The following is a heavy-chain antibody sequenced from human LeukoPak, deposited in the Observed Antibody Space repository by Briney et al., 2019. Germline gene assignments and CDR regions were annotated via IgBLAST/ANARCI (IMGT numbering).Heavy chain of an antibody. Sequence: SVKISCKVSGYTFTDYYMHWVQQAPGQGLEWMGRIIPILGIANYAQKFQGRVTITADKSTSTAYMELSSLRSEDTAVYYCAASNGSCYDYWGQGTLVTVSS. CDR1: GYTFTDYY. CDR2: IIPILGIA. J-gene: IGHJ4*02. D-gene: IGHD2-15*01. V-gene: IGHV1-69*02. CDR3: AASNGSCYDY.